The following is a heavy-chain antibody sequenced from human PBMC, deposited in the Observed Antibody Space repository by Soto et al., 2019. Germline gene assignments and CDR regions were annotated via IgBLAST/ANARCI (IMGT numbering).Heavy chain of an antibody. V-gene: IGHV4-61*08. CDR1: GGSISSGGYY. CDR3: ARGRLWWFFDY. CDR2: IYYSGST. Sequence: SETLSLTCTVSGGSISSGGYYWSWIRQHPGKGLEWIGYIYYSGSTNYNPSLKSRVTISVDTSKNQFSLKLSSVTAADTAVYYCARGRLWWFFDYWGQGTLVTVSS. D-gene: IGHD2-21*01. J-gene: IGHJ4*02.